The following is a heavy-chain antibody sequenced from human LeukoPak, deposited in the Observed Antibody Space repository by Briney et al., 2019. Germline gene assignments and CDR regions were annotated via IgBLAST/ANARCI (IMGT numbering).Heavy chain of an antibody. D-gene: IGHD4-17*01. CDR3: ARLYGDYRGRHFDY. CDR2: INPNSGGT. Sequence: ASVKVSCKASGYTFTGYCMHWVRQAPGQGLEWMGWINPNSGGTNYAQKFQGRVTMTRDTSISTAYMELSRLRSDDTAVYYCARLYGDYRGRHFDYWGQGTLVTVSS. CDR1: GYTFTGYC. V-gene: IGHV1-2*02. J-gene: IGHJ4*02.